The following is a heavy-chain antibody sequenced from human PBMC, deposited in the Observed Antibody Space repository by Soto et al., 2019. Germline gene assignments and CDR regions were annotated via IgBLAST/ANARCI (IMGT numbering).Heavy chain of an antibody. Sequence: VGSLRLSGVASGFTFSAYGMHWVRQAPGKGLEWVAVMSNDGSNKYYADSVKGRFTISRDNSKNMLYLQMNSLRTEDTAVYYCAKGSSSVYYYYYGIDVWGQGTTVTVS. J-gene: IGHJ6*02. D-gene: IGHD6-6*01. CDR1: GFTFSAYG. CDR3: AKGSSSVYYYYYGIDV. V-gene: IGHV3-30*18. CDR2: MSNDGSNK.